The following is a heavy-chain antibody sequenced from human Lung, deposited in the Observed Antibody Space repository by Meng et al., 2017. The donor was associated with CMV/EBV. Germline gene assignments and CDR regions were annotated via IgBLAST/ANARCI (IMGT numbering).Heavy chain of an antibody. V-gene: IGHV4-59*01. D-gene: IGHD3-3*01. Sequence: SETXSLTCTVSGGSISSYCWSWIRQPPGKGLEWIGYIYYSGSTNYNPSLKSRVTISVDTSKNQFSLKLSSVTAADTAVYYCASGRFLEWLFVDYWGQGTLVTVSS. CDR1: GGSISSYC. J-gene: IGHJ4*02. CDR3: ASGRFLEWLFVDY. CDR2: IYYSGST.